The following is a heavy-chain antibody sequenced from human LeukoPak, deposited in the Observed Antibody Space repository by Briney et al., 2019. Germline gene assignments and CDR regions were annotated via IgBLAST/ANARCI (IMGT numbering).Heavy chain of an antibody. CDR1: GYTFTSYG. V-gene: IGHV1-18*01. CDR2: ISAYNGNT. CDR3: ARARAGYYYDSSGHYYWYFDL. D-gene: IGHD3-22*01. J-gene: IGHJ2*01. Sequence: SVKVSCKASGYTFTSYGISWVRQAPGQGLEWMGWISAYNGNTNYAQKLQGRVTMTTDTSTSTAYMELRSLRSDDTAVYYCARARAGYYYDSSGHYYWYFDLWGRGTLVTVSS.